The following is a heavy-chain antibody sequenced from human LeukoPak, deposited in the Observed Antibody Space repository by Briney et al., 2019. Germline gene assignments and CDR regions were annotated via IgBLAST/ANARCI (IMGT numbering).Heavy chain of an antibody. J-gene: IGHJ3*01. CDR2: VHLNGGGT. CDR1: GHIFTVDS. D-gene: IGHD2-15*01. CDR3: ATAQRCSGGTCYAWTDAFHV. V-gene: IGHV1-2*02. Sequence: GASVKVSCTDSGHIFTVDSIHWVRQAPGQGLEWLGWVHLNGGGTYRAQKLEGRVTMTKGSSISTASMELSGLTSDDTAVYYCATAQRCSGGTCYAWTDAFHVWGQGTMVIVSS.